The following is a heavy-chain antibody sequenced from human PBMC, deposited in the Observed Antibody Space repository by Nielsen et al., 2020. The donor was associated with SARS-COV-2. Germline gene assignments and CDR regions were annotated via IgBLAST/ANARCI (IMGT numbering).Heavy chain of an antibody. D-gene: IGHD2-15*01. CDR3: TRGFYSQSDC. V-gene: IGHV3-21*01. Sequence: EGSLRLSCTGSGFTFSDYSMNWVRQAPGKGLEWVASISGDSNYIFYSELVKGRFTMSRDNGKNSLYLQMNTLRSEDTALYYCTRGFYSQSDCWGQGTLVTVSS. CDR1: GFTFSDYS. J-gene: IGHJ4*02. CDR2: ISGDSNYI.